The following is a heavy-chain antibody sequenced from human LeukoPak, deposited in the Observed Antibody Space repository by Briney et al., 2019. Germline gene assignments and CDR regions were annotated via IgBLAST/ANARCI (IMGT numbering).Heavy chain of an antibody. J-gene: IGHJ4*02. Sequence: SETLSLTCTVSGGSISSSSYYWGWIRQPPGKGLEWIGTIYYSGSTYYNPSLKSRVTISVDTSKNQFSLKLSSVTAADTAVYYCARHVLGYCSSTSCSSGNFDYWGQGTLVTVPS. CDR3: ARHVLGYCSSTSCSSGNFDY. V-gene: IGHV4-39*01. D-gene: IGHD2-2*01. CDR1: GGSISSSSYY. CDR2: IYYSGST.